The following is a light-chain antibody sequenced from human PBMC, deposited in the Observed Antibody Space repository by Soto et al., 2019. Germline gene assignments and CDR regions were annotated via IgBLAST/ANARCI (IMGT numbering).Light chain of an antibody. Sequence: QSALTQPASVSGSPGQSITISCTGTSSDVGAYNYVSWCQHHPGKSPKLLIYEVSNRPSGVSNRFSGSKSGNTASLTISGLQTEDEAYYYCTSHTTSSTWVFGGGTQLTVL. CDR3: TSHTTSSTWV. CDR1: SSDVGAYNY. V-gene: IGLV2-14*01. CDR2: EVS. J-gene: IGLJ2*01.